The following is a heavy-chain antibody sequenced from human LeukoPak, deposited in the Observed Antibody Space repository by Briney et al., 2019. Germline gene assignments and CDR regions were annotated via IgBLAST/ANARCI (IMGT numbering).Heavy chain of an antibody. Sequence: PSETLSLTCTVSGGSISSGDYYWSWIRQPPGKGLEWIGYIYYSGSTYYNPSLKSRVTISVDTSKNQFSLKLSSVTAADTAVYYCARGDIVVVPAAPYFDYWGQGTLVTDSS. CDR3: ARGDIVVVPAAPYFDY. J-gene: IGHJ4*02. CDR2: IYYSGST. D-gene: IGHD2-2*01. CDR1: GGSISSGDYY. V-gene: IGHV4-30-4*01.